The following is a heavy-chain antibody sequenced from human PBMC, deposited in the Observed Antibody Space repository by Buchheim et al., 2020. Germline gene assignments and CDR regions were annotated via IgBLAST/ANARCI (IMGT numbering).Heavy chain of an antibody. V-gene: IGHV3-23*01. CDR2: ISGSAKST. CDR1: GFTFSAYA. D-gene: IGHD6-13*01. J-gene: IGHJ4*02. CDR3: ATEKGIAAAGTEDFDY. Sequence: EVQLLESGGGLVQPGGSLRLSCAASGFTFSAYAMSWVRQAPGKGLEWVSSISGSAKSTYYADSVKGRFTISRDNSKNTLYLQMNSLRDEDTAAYYCATEKGIAAAGTEDFDYWGQGNL.